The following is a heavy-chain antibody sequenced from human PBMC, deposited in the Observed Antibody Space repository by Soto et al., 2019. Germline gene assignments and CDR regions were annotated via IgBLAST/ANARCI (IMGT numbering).Heavy chain of an antibody. V-gene: IGHV6-1*01. CDR2: TYYRSKWYN. CDR1: GDSVSSNSAA. D-gene: IGHD3-10*02. J-gene: IGHJ4*02. Sequence: SQTLSLTCAISGDSVSSNSAAWNWIRQSPSRGLEWLGRTYYRSKWYNDYAVSVKSRITINPDTSKNTLFLHMSNLRAEDTAMYYCTIVRVADSALDHWGQGTLVTVSS. CDR3: TIVRVADSALDH.